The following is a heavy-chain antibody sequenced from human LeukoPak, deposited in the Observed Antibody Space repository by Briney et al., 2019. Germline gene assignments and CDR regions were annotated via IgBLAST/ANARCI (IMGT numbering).Heavy chain of an antibody. J-gene: IGHJ4*02. CDR3: ARQHSSGWYRGTFDY. Sequence: SETLSLTCTVSGGSISSYYWSWIRQPAAKGLEWIGRIDTSGSTNYNPSLKSRVTTSVDTSKNQFSLKLSSVTAADTAVYYCARQHSSGWYRGTFDYWGQGTLVTVSS. V-gene: IGHV4-4*07. CDR2: IDTSGST. CDR1: GGSISSYY. D-gene: IGHD6-19*01.